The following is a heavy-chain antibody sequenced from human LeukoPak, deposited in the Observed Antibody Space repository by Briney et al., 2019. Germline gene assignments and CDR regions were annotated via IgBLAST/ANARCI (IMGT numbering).Heavy chain of an antibody. CDR2: IYTSGST. Sequence: SQTLSLTCTVSGGSISSGSYYWSWIRQPAGKGLEWIGRIYTSGSTNYNPSLKSRATISVDTSKNQFSLKLSSVTAADTAVYYCAREGQYYYDSSGYFWSAEYFQHWGQGTLVTVSS. CDR1: GGSISSGSYY. V-gene: IGHV4-61*02. D-gene: IGHD3-22*01. J-gene: IGHJ1*01. CDR3: AREGQYYYDSSGYFWSAEYFQH.